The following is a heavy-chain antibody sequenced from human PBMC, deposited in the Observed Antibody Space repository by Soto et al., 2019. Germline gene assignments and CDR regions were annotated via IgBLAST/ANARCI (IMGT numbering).Heavy chain of an antibody. CDR1: GYTFTSYG. V-gene: IGHV1-18*01. CDR2: ISAYNGNT. J-gene: IGHJ6*02. CDR3: ARDRYSSSWYGYYYYGMDV. Sequence: ASGYTFTSYGISWVRQAPGQGLEWMGWISAYNGNTNYAQKLQGRVTMTTDTSTSTAYMELRSLRSDDTAVYYCARDRYSSSWYGYYYYGMDVWGQGTTVTVSS. D-gene: IGHD6-13*01.